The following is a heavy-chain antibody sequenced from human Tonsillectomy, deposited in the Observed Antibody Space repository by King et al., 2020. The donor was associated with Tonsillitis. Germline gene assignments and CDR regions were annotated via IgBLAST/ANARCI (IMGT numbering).Heavy chain of an antibody. CDR3: ARTRTAYYDFWSGYSHDAFDI. CDR1: GFTFSSYG. D-gene: IGHD3-3*01. Sequence: VQLVESGGGVVQPGRSLRLSCAASGFTFSSYGMHWVRQAPGKGLEWVAVIWDDGSIKYYADSVKGRFTISRDNSKNTLYLQMNSLRAEDTAVYYCARTRTAYYDFWSGYSHDAFDIWGQGTMVTVSS. CDR2: IWDDGSIK. J-gene: IGHJ3*02. V-gene: IGHV3-33*01.